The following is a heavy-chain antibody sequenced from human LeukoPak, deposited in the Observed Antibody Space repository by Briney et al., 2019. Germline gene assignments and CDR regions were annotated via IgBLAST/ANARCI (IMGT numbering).Heavy chain of an antibody. CDR2: IYPGDSDT. D-gene: IGHD6-6*01. Sequence: GESLKISCKGSGYSFTNYWIAWVRQMPGKGLEWMGIIYPGDSDTRYSPSFQGQVTISADKSITTAYLQWSSLKASDTAIYYCARQGSISGRTNWLDPWAREPWSPSPQ. CDR3: ARQGSISGRTNWLDP. CDR1: GYSFTNYW. J-gene: IGHJ5*02. V-gene: IGHV5-51*01.